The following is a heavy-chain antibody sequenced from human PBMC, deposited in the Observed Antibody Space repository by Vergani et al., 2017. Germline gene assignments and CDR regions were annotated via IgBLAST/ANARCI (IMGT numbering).Heavy chain of an antibody. Sequence: QVQLVQSGAEVKKPGASVKVSGYTLTELSMHWVRQAPGKGLEWMGGFDPEDGETIYAQKFQGRVTMTEDTSTDTAYMELSSLRSEDTAVYYCATPRLRFSYYYYYGMDVWGQGTTVTVSS. CDR2: FDPEDGET. V-gene: IGHV1-24*01. CDR1: GYTLTELS. J-gene: IGHJ6*02. CDR3: ATPRLRFSYYYYYGMDV. D-gene: IGHD5-12*01.